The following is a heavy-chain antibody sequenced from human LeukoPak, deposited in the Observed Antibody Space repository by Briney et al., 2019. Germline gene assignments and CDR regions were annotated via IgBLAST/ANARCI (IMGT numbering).Heavy chain of an antibody. CDR2: ISYDGSNK. J-gene: IGHJ1*01. D-gene: IGHD3-22*01. CDR3: AKGGVYYDSSEYFQH. CDR1: GFTFSSYG. Sequence: PGGSLRLSCAASGFTFSSYGMHWVRQAPGKGLEWVAVISYDGSNKYYADSVKGRFTISRDNSKNTLYLQMNSLRAEDTAVYYCAKGGVYYDSSEYFQHWGQGTLVTVSS. V-gene: IGHV3-30*18.